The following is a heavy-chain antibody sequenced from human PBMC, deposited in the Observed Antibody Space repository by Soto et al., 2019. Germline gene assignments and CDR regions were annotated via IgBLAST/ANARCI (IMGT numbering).Heavy chain of an antibody. J-gene: IGHJ3*02. CDR3: ARGGGVGVAGSAAFDM. V-gene: IGHV1-2*02. CDR1: GYPVTAYY. CDR2: INPATGAA. Sequence: QLHLVQSGAVVKKPGASVTVSCSASGYPVTAYYMHWVRQAPGRGLEGMGGINPATGAAKYTQTCQGRVPVKRATSANTVFMELSGLDSEDTAFFYCARGGGVGVAGSAAFDMWGQGTLVTVSS. D-gene: IGHD3-3*01.